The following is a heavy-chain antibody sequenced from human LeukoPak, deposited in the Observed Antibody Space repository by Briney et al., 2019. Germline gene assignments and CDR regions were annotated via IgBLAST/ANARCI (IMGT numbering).Heavy chain of an antibody. CDR1: GYTFTSYY. Sequence: ASVKVSCKASGYTFTSYYMHWVRQAPGQGLEWMGIINPSGGSTSYAQKFQSRVTMPRDTSTSTVYMELSSLRSEDTAVYYCARGLLPSSIAALNWFDPWGQGTLVTVSS. V-gene: IGHV1-46*01. CDR2: INPSGGST. J-gene: IGHJ5*02. CDR3: ARGLLPSSIAALNWFDP. D-gene: IGHD6-6*01.